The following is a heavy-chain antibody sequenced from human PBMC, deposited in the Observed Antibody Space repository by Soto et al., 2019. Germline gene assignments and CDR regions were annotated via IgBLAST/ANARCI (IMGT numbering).Heavy chain of an antibody. J-gene: IGHJ6*02. CDR2: MNPNSGNT. CDR3: ARGLGYYDFWSGSYYYYYYGMDV. CDR1: GYTFTSYD. V-gene: IGHV1-8*01. Sequence: GASVKASFKASGYTFTSYDINWLRQATGQGLEWMGWMNPNSGNTGYAQKFQGRVTMTRNTSISTAYMELSSLRSEDTAVYYCARGLGYYDFWSGSYYYYYYGMDVWGQGTTVTVSS. D-gene: IGHD3-3*01.